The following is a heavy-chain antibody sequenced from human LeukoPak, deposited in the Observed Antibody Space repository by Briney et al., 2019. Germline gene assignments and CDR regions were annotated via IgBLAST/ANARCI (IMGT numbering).Heavy chain of an antibody. CDR1: GFTFSSYA. V-gene: IGHV3-30-3*01. CDR3: ARDPYSSGWYKDAFDI. D-gene: IGHD6-19*01. CDR2: ISYDGSNK. Sequence: GGSLRLSCAASGFTFSSYAMHWIRQAPGKGLEWVAVISYDGSNKYYADSVKGRFTISRDNSKNTLYLQMNSLRAEDTAVYYCARDPYSSGWYKDAFDIWGQGTMVTVSS. J-gene: IGHJ3*02.